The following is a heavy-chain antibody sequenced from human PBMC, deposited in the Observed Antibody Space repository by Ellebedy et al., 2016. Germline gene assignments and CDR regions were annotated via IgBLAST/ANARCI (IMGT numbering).Heavy chain of an antibody. D-gene: IGHD6-13*01. J-gene: IGHJ4*02. CDR1: GGSISSYY. CDR2: IYYTGST. V-gene: IGHV4-59*12. CDR3: ASLYSSSWVSGY. Sequence: SETLSLTXTVSGGSISSYYWSWIRQSPGKGLEWIGYIYYTGSTNYNPSLKSRVTISVDTSKNQFSLKLSSVTAADTAVYYCASLYSSSWVSGYWGQGTLVTVSS.